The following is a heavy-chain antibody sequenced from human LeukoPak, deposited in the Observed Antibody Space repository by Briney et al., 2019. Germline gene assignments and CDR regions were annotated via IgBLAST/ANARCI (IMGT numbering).Heavy chain of an antibody. CDR1: GFTFSNYW. D-gene: IGHD4-17*01. Sequence: PWGSLRLSCAAPGFTFSNYWMHWVRQAPGKGLEWVSRINTDGSNTRYADSVKGRFTISRDNAKNTLYLQMNSLRADDTAVYFCAFPMTIVTPGSFDIWGQGTMVTVST. CDR2: INTDGSNT. V-gene: IGHV3-74*01. CDR3: AFPMTIVTPGSFDI. J-gene: IGHJ3*02.